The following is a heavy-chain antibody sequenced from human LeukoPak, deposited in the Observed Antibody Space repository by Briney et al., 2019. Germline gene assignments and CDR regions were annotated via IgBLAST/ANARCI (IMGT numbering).Heavy chain of an antibody. CDR1: GFTFSSCG. Sequence: GGSLRLSCAASGFTFSSCGMSWVRQAPGKGREWVSTISGSGDTTLHADSVKGRFTISRDNSRDTLYLQMNSLRAEDTAVYYCAKDDFVTGGYYYYFDDWGQGTLVTASS. V-gene: IGHV3-23*01. J-gene: IGHJ4*02. D-gene: IGHD3-22*01. CDR2: ISGSGDTT. CDR3: AKDDFVTGGYYYYFDD.